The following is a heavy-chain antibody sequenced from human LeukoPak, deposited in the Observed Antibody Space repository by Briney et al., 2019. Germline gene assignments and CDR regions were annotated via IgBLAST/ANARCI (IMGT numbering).Heavy chain of an antibody. CDR3: ARAGDYYVSGSYLGY. CDR1: GGSISSSSYY. Sequence: SETLSLTCTVSGGSISSSSYYWGWIRQPPGKGLEWIGSIYYSGSTYYNPSPKSRVTISVDTSKNQFSLTLSSVTAADAAVYYCARAGDYYVSGSYLGYWGQGTLVTVSS. V-gene: IGHV4-39*07. J-gene: IGHJ4*02. D-gene: IGHD3-10*01. CDR2: IYYSGST.